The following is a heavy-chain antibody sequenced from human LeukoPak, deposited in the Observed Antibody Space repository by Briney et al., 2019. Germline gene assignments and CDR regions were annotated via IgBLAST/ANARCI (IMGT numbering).Heavy chain of an antibody. CDR3: ARAQWELLGVDY. Sequence: ASVKVSCKASGYTFTSYYMHRVRQAPGQGLEWMGIINPSGGSTSYAQKFQGRVTMTRDTSTSTVYMELSSLRSEDTAVYYCARAQWELLGVDYWGQGTLVTVSS. D-gene: IGHD1-26*01. CDR2: INPSGGST. CDR1: GYTFTSYY. V-gene: IGHV1-46*01. J-gene: IGHJ4*02.